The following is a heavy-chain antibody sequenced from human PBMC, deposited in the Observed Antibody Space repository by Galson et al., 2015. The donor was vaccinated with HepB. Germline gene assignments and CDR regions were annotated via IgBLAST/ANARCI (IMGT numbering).Heavy chain of an antibody. V-gene: IGHV3-11*06. CDR3: ARGLIQLFLSGVSGDAFDI. J-gene: IGHJ3*02. D-gene: IGHD5-18*01. Sequence: SLRLSCAASGFTFSDYYMSWLRQAPGKGLEWVSYISSSSSYTNYADSVKGRFTISRDNAKNSLYLQMNSLRAEDTAVYYCARGLIQLFLSGVSGDAFDIWGQGTMVTVSS. CDR1: GFTFSDYY. CDR2: ISSSSSYT.